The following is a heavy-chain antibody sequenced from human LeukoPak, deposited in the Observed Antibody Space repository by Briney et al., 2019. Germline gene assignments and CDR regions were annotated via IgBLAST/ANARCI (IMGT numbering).Heavy chain of an antibody. J-gene: IGHJ5*02. CDR3: AFAWNYGDGWFDP. V-gene: IGHV1-69*05. D-gene: IGHD1-7*01. CDR2: IIPIFGTA. Sequence: SVKVSCKASGGTFSSYAISWVPQAPGQGVKWMGGIIPIFGTANYAQKCQGRVTITTDESTSTAYMELSSLRSEDTAVYYCAFAWNYGDGWFDPWGQGTLVTVSS. CDR1: GGTFSSYA.